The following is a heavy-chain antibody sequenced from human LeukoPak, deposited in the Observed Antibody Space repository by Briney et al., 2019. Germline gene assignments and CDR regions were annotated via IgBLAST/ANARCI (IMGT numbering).Heavy chain of an antibody. CDR3: ARFMAYNWFDP. J-gene: IGHJ5*02. CDR1: GASISSSDW. D-gene: IGHD3-10*01. Sequence: SETLSLTCAVSGASISSSDWWSWVRQPPGKGLEWIGEIYHSGSANYNPSLKSRVTISVDKSRNQFSLKLTSVTAADTAVYYCARFMAYNWFDPWGQGTLVTVSS. V-gene: IGHV4-4*02. CDR2: IYHSGSA.